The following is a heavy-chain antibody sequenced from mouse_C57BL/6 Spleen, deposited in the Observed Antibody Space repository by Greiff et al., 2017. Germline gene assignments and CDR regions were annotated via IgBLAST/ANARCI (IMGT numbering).Heavy chain of an antibody. CDR2: IHPNSGST. CDR3: ARWGYDVMDY. CDR1: GYTFTSYW. D-gene: IGHD2-2*01. Sequence: VKLQESGAELVKPGASVKLSCKASGYTFTSYWMHWVKQRPGQGLEWIGMIHPNSGSTNYNEKFKSKATLTVDKSSSTAYMQLSSLTSEDSAVYYCARWGYDVMDYWGQGTSVTVSS. J-gene: IGHJ4*01. V-gene: IGHV1-64*01.